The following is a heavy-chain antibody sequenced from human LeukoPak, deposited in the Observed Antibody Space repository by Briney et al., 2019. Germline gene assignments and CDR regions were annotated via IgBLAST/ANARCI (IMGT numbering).Heavy chain of an antibody. CDR3: AREGATLRPFDY. D-gene: IGHD1-26*01. CDR2: ISSNGGST. J-gene: IGHJ4*02. Sequence: GGSLRLSCAASGFTFSSYAMHWVRQAPGKGLEYVSAISSNGGSTYYANSVKGRFTISRDNSKNTLYLQMGSLRAEDMAVYYCAREGATLRPFDYWGQGTPVTVSS. CDR1: GFTFSSYA. V-gene: IGHV3-64*01.